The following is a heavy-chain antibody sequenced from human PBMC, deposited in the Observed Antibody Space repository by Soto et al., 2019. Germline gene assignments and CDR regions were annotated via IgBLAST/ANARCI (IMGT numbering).Heavy chain of an antibody. D-gene: IGHD4-17*01. CDR1: GYTFSDYY. CDR2: INPDSGGT. J-gene: IGHJ4*02. Sequence: QVQLAQSGAEVKKPGASVKVSCKASGYTFSDYYMHWVRQAPGQGLEWMGWINPDSGGTKYTQKFQGRVTMTRDTSISTAYMELSGLRSDDTAVYYCTRKVRDYNFDYWGQGTLVNVSS. CDR3: TRKVRDYNFDY. V-gene: IGHV1-2*02.